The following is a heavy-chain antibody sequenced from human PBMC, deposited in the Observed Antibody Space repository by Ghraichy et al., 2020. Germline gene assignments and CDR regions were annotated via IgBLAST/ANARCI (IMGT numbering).Heavy chain of an antibody. Sequence: GESLNISCAASGFTFNTFAMSWVRQAPGKGLEWVSLISGNGGRTKYADPVKGRFTISRDNSRNTLYLQMNNLRTGDTAIYYCVRDLNDNNDYYGLDVWGQGTTVTVS. CDR2: ISGNGGRT. CDR3: VRDLNDNNDYYGLDV. V-gene: IGHV3-23*01. CDR1: GFTFNTFA. D-gene: IGHD1-1*01. J-gene: IGHJ6*02.